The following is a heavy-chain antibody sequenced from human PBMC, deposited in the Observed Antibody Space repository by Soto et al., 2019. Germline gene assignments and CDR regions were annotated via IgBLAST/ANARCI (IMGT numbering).Heavy chain of an antibody. CDR3: ARYCSGGSCYYDAFDI. CDR2: IYPGDSDT. Sequence: PGESLKISCKGSGYSFTSYWIGWGRQMPGKGLEWMGIIYPGDSDTRYSPSFQGQVTISADKSISTAYLQWSSLKASDTAMYYCARYCSGGSCYYDAFDIWGQGTMVTVSS. V-gene: IGHV5-51*01. D-gene: IGHD2-15*01. J-gene: IGHJ3*02. CDR1: GYSFTSYW.